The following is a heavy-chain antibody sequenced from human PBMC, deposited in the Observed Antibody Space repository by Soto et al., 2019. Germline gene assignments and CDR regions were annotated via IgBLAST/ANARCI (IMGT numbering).Heavy chain of an antibody. Sequence: SETLSLTCSVSGGSMSSGDFYWSWFRLPPGKGLEWIGYIYYSGSTFYNTSLKSRVTISVDTSKNQLCLKLSSVTAADTAMYYWAREDIVATIYLDYWGQGTLVTVSS. CDR1: GGSMSSGDFY. D-gene: IGHD5-12*01. CDR2: IYYSGST. J-gene: IGHJ4*02. V-gene: IGHV4-30-4*01. CDR3: AREDIVATIYLDY.